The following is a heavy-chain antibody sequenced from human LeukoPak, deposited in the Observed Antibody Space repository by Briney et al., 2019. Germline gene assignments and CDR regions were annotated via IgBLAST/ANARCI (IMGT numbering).Heavy chain of an antibody. CDR2: ISGSGGST. D-gene: IGHD5-24*01. CDR1: GFTFSSYG. Sequence: PGGSLRLSCAASGFTFSSYGMSWVRQAQGKGREGVSAISGSGGSTYYAASVKGRFTISIDNSKNPLYLQMNSLTAEDTAVYYCAKVFRMATICHAFDIWGQGTMVTVSS. V-gene: IGHV3-23*01. CDR3: AKVFRMATICHAFDI. J-gene: IGHJ3*02.